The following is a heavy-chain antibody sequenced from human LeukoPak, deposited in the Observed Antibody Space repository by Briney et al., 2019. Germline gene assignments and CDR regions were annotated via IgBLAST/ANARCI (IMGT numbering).Heavy chain of an antibody. V-gene: IGHV3-30*02. CDR1: GFTFSSYG. CDR2: IRYDGSNK. Sequence: GGSLRLSCAASGFTFSSYGMHWVRQAPGKGLEWVAFIRYDGSNKYYADSVKGRFTISRDNSKNTLYLQMNSLRAEDTAVYYCARGLYGDYVFDYWGQGTLVTVSS. CDR3: ARGLYGDYVFDY. D-gene: IGHD4-17*01. J-gene: IGHJ4*02.